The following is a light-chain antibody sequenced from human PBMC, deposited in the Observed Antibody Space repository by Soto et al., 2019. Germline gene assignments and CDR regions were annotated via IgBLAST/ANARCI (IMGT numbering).Light chain of an antibody. CDR3: ASWDGSLNRPL. V-gene: IGLV1-44*01. CDR1: SSNTGSNA. Sequence: QSVLSQAPSASGTPGQTVIISCSGSSSNTGSNAVDWYQQLPGTAPKLVIYRNNQRPSGVPDRFSGSKSGTSASLAISGLQSEDEADYYCASWDGSLNRPLFGGGTQLTVL. CDR2: RNN. J-gene: IGLJ2*01.